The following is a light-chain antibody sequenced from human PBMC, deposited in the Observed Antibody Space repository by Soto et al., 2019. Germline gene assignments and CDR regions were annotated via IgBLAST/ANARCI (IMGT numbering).Light chain of an antibody. CDR1: QSVSSSY. CDR2: GAS. Sequence: EIVLTQSPGTLSLSPGERATLSCRASQSVSSSYFAWYQQKPGQAPRLLIYGASSRATDIPDRFSGSGSGTDFTLIISRLEPEDFAVYYCQQYGSSPYTFGQGTKLEIK. J-gene: IGKJ2*01. CDR3: QQYGSSPYT. V-gene: IGKV3-20*01.